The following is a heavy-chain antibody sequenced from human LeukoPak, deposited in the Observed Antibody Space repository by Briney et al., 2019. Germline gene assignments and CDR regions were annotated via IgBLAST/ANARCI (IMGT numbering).Heavy chain of an antibody. J-gene: IGHJ5*02. CDR3: ARAGDYYAWFDP. CDR2: ISYDGSNK. V-gene: IGHV3-30*03. Sequence: GGSLRLSCAASGFTFSSYGMHWVRQAPGKGLEWVAVISYDGSNKYYADSVKGRFTISRDNSKNTLYLQMNSLRAEDMAVYYCARAGDYYAWFDPWGQGTLVTVSS. D-gene: IGHD3-10*01. CDR1: GFTFSSYG.